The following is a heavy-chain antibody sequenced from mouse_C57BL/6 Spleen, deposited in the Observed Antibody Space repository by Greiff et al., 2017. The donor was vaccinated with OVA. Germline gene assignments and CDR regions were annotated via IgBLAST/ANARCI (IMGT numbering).Heavy chain of an antibody. V-gene: IGHV14-1*01. CDR1: GFNIKDYY. CDR2: IDPEDGDT. D-gene: IGHD4-1*01. Sequence: EVQLVESGAELVRPGASVKLSCTASGFNIKDYYMHWVKQRPEQGLVWIGRIDPEDGDTASAPKFPGKATMTADTSSNTAYLQLSSRTSENTADDYCTTANWAVYDYWGQGTTLTVSS. J-gene: IGHJ2*01. CDR3: TTANWAVYDY.